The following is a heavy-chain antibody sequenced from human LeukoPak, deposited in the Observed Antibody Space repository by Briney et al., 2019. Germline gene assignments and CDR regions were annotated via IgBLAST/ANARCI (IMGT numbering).Heavy chain of an antibody. J-gene: IGHJ4*02. D-gene: IGHD3-3*01. Sequence: SETLSLTCAVYGGSFSGYYWSWIRHPPGKGLESIGEINHSGSTNYNPSLKSRVTISVDTSKNQFSLKLSSVTAADTAVYYCARLNFWSGYTYYFDYWGQGTLVTVSS. CDR1: GGSFSGYY. CDR3: ARLNFWSGYTYYFDY. V-gene: IGHV4-34*01. CDR2: INHSGST.